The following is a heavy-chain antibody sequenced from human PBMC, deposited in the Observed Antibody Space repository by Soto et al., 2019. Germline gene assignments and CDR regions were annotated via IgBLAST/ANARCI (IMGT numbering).Heavy chain of an antibody. CDR1: GGSISSGGYS. J-gene: IGHJ4*02. Sequence: SETLSLTCAVSGGSISSGGYSWSWIRQPPGKGLEWIGYIYHSGSTYYNPSLKSRVTISVDRSKNQFSLKLSSVAAADTSVYYCARLRSSSWYFVFDYWGQGTLVTVSS. V-gene: IGHV4-30-2*01. D-gene: IGHD6-13*01. CDR2: IYHSGST. CDR3: ARLRSSSWYFVFDY.